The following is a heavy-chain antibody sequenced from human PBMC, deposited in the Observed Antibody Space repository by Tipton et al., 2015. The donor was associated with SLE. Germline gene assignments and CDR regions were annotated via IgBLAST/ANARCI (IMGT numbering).Heavy chain of an antibody. D-gene: IGHD6-13*01. CDR1: GVSTSSGGYF. CDR2: IHHSGTT. V-gene: IGHV4-31*03. Sequence: TLSLTCTVSGVSTSSGGYFWNWIRHYQGKGLGWIGSIHHSGTTHYNPALKSRVTLAVDTSKNQFSLKLSAVTAADTAVYYCGRGRYGSSRYFQHWGQGTLVTVSS. J-gene: IGHJ1*01. CDR3: GRGRYGSSRYFQH.